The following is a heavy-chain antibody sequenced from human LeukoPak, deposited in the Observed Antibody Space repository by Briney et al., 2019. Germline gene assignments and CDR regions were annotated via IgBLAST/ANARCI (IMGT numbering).Heavy chain of an antibody. V-gene: IGHV4-61*03. CDR3: ARRSSDWFDP. D-gene: IGHD1-26*01. Sequence: SETLSLTCTVSGGYVSSGSYYWTWIRRPPGRGLEWIGYINYSGSTNYNPSLKSRVTISVDTSKNHFSLKLNSVTAADTAVYYCARRSSDWFDPWGQGTLVTVSS. CDR2: INYSGST. J-gene: IGHJ5*02. CDR1: GGYVSSGSYY.